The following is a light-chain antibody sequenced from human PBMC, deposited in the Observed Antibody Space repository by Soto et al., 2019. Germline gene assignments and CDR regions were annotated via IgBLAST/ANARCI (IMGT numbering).Light chain of an antibody. CDR3: HQYNKWPLT. J-gene: IGKJ1*01. CDR1: QSVSST. V-gene: IGKV3-15*01. CDR2: GAS. Sequence: EIVMTQSPATLSVSLGEGATLSCRASQSVSSTLAWYQQKPGQAPRLLIYGASTRASGIPARFSGSGSGTEFTLTISSLQSEDFAVYYCHQYNKWPLTFGQGTKV.